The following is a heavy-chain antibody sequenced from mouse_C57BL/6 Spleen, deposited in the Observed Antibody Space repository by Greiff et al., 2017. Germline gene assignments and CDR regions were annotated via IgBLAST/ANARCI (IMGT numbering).Heavy chain of an antibody. J-gene: IGHJ3*01. Sequence: EVKLVESGGGLVQPGGSLKLSCAASGFTFSDYYMYWVRQTPEKRLEWVAYISNGGGSTYYPDTVKGRFTISRDNAKNTLYLQMSRLKSEDTAMYYCARQGDGYAAWFAYWGQGTLVTVSA. D-gene: IGHD2-2*01. CDR2: ISNGGGST. CDR3: ARQGDGYAAWFAY. V-gene: IGHV5-12*01. CDR1: GFTFSDYY.